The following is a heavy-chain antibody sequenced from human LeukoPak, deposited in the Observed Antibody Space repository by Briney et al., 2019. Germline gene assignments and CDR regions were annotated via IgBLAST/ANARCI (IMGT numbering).Heavy chain of an antibody. CDR2: INHSGST. Sequence: PSETLSLTCAVSGGSFSGYYWSWIRQPPGKGLEWIGEINHSGSTNYNPSLKSRVTISVDTSKNQFSLKLSSVTAADTAVYYCARGQVEWLRFGIYGPWGQGTLVTVSS. J-gene: IGHJ5*02. D-gene: IGHD5-12*01. CDR1: GGSFSGYY. V-gene: IGHV4-34*01. CDR3: ARGQVEWLRFGIYGP.